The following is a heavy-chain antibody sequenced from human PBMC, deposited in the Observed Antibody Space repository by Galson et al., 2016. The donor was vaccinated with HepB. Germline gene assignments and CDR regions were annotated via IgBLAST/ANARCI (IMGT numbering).Heavy chain of an antibody. Sequence: SVKVSCKASGGTLSSYAMSWVRQAPGQGLEWMGGIIPMIGTAYSAQKFQGRVTITADESANTVYLELGSLRSDDTAVYYCARGCSSNRCHLNWFDPWGQGTLVTVSS. CDR2: IIPMIGTA. V-gene: IGHV1-69*13. CDR3: ARGCSSNRCHLNWFDP. D-gene: IGHD2-2*01. CDR1: GGTLSSYA. J-gene: IGHJ5*02.